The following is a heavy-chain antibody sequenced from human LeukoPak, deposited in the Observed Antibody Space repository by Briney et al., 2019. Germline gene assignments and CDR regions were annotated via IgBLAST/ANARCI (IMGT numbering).Heavy chain of an antibody. CDR2: IKSETDGGTT. D-gene: IGHD3-10*01. CDR1: GFTFSHAW. Sequence: GGSLRLSCAASGFTFSHAWMSWVRQAPEKGLEWVGRIKSETDGGTTDYAVSVKGRFTISRDDSKNTLYLQMNSLKTEDTAVYYCAVVNYGSGSYPLGYWGQGTLVTVSS. CDR3: AVVNYGSGSYPLGY. V-gene: IGHV3-15*01. J-gene: IGHJ4*02.